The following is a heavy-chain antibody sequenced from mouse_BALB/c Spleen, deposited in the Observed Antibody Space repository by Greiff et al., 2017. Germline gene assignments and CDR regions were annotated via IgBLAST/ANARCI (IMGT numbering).Heavy chain of an antibody. CDR1: GYSFTSYY. D-gene: IGHD2-4*01. V-gene: IGHV1S135*01. J-gene: IGHJ4*01. CDR3: ARDYDYDVGNAMDY. CDR2: IDPFNGGT. Sequence: VQLQQSGPELMKPGASVKISCKASGYSFTSYYMHWVKQSHGKSLEWIGYIDPFNGGTSYNQKFKGKATLTVDKSSSTAYMHLSSLTSEDSAVYYCARDYDYDVGNAMDYWGQGPSVTVSS.